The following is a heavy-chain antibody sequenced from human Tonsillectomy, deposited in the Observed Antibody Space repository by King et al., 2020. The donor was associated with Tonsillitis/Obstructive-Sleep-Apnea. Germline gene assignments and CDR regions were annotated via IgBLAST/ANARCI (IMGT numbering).Heavy chain of an antibody. CDR2: IIPILGIA. V-gene: IGHV1-69*09. Sequence: QLVQSGAEVKKPGSSVKVSCKASGGTFSSYVISWVRQAPGQGLEWVGRIIPILGIANYAQKFQGRVTVTADKSTSTAYVELSSLRSEDTAVYYCAREGLEVSTSSHYYFMDVWGKGTTVTVSS. CDR3: AREGLEVSTSSHYYFMDV. J-gene: IGHJ6*03. D-gene: IGHD6-6*01. CDR1: GGTFSSYV.